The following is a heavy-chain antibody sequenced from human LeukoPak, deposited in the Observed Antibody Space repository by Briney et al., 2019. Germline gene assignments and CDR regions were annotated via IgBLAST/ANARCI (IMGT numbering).Heavy chain of an antibody. J-gene: IGHJ4*02. CDR1: GGSVSSSTYY. Sequence: PSETLSLTCAVSGGSVSSSTYYWGWIRQPPGKGLEWIGNIYYTGSSYYNPSLKSRVTMSVDTSKNQFSLKINSVTAADTAVYYCARLSKGRYFDYIFDFWGQGTLLTVSS. CDR2: IYYTGSS. D-gene: IGHD3-9*01. V-gene: IGHV4-39*01. CDR3: ARLSKGRYFDYIFDF.